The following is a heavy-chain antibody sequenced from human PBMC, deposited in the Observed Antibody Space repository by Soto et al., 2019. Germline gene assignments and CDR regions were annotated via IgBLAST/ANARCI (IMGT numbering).Heavy chain of an antibody. J-gene: IGHJ4*02. Sequence: SETLSLTCTVSGGSVSSGSYYWSWIRQPPGKGLEWIGYIYYSGSTNYNPSLKSRVTISVDTSKNQFSLKLSSVTAADTAVYYCASAPLADYGGNGAIDYWGQGTLVTVSS. D-gene: IGHD4-17*01. V-gene: IGHV4-61*01. CDR2: IYYSGST. CDR1: GGSVSSGSYY. CDR3: ASAPLADYGGNGAIDY.